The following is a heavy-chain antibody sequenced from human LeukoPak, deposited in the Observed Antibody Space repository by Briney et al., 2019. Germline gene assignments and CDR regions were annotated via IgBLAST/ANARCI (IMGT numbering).Heavy chain of an antibody. V-gene: IGHV3-53*01. CDR3: AREGEGELLGDAFDI. CDR2: IHSGGST. CDR1: GFTVSSNY. Sequence: GGSLRLSCAASGFTVSSNYMSWVRQAPGKGLEWVSVIHSGGSTYYADSVKGRFTISRDNSKNTLYLQMNSLRAEGTAVYYCAREGEGELLGDAFDIWGQGTMVTVSS. J-gene: IGHJ3*02. D-gene: IGHD1-26*01.